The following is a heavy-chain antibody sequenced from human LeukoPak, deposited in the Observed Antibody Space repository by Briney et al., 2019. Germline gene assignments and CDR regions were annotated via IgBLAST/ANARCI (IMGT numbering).Heavy chain of an antibody. V-gene: IGHV4-59*01. CDR3: ARAPSSGYDRAFDI. J-gene: IGHJ3*02. CDR2: IFYSGST. D-gene: IGHD5-12*01. CDR1: GGSISNYY. Sequence: PSETLSLTCTVSGGSISNYYWSWIRQPPGKGLEWIGYIFYSGSTKYNPSLKSRVTISVDTSKNQFSLKLSSVTAADTAVYYCARAPSSGYDRAFDIWGQGTMVTVSS.